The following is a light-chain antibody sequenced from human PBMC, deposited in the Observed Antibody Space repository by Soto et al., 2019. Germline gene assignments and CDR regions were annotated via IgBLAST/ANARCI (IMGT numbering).Light chain of an antibody. CDR2: GAS. V-gene: IGKV3-15*01. Sequence: EIVMTQSPATLSVSPGERATLSCRASQSVSSNLAWYQQKPGQAPRLLIYGASTRATGIPARFSGSGSGTEFTLTISSLQSEDFAVYYCQQYNNWPRWTFGQGTKVDIX. CDR1: QSVSSN. CDR3: QQYNNWPRWT. J-gene: IGKJ1*01.